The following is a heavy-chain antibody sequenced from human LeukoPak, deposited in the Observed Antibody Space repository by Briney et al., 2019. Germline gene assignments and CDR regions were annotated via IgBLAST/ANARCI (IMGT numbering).Heavy chain of an antibody. Sequence: GGSLRLSCAASGFTFSSYGMHWVRQAPGKGLEWVAVIWYDGSNKYYADSVKGRFTISRDNSKNTLYLQMNSLRAEDTAVYYCARRGSSGWYVGYGMDVWGQGTTVTVSS. CDR2: IWYDGSNK. D-gene: IGHD6-19*01. J-gene: IGHJ6*02. V-gene: IGHV3-33*01. CDR3: ARRGSSGWYVGYGMDV. CDR1: GFTFSSYG.